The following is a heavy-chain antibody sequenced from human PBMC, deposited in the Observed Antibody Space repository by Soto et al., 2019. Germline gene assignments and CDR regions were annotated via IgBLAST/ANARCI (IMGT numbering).Heavy chain of an antibody. CDR1: GFTFRSYA. V-gene: IGHV3-23*01. CDR2: ISGSGGST. J-gene: IGHJ4*02. D-gene: IGHD3-9*01. CDR3: AKELIRYFDWAPFDY. Sequence: GSLRLSCAASGFTFRSYAMSWVRQAPGKGLEWVSAISGSGGSTYYADSVKGRFTISRDNSKNTLYLQMNSLRAEDTAVYYCAKELIRYFDWAPFDYWGQGTLVTVSS.